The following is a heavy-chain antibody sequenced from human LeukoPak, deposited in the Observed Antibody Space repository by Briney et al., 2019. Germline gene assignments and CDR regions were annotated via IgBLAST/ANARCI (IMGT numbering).Heavy chain of an antibody. D-gene: IGHD6-19*01. Sequence: SEALYLTCTGSGGYISSYYGSWSRQPPGKGLEWIGYIYYSGSTNYNPSLQSRVTISVDTSKNQFSLKLSSVTAADTAVYYCARLSYSSGWFPDYWGQGTLVTVSS. CDR2: IYYSGST. CDR1: GGYISSYY. CDR3: ARLSYSSGWFPDY. V-gene: IGHV4-59*08. J-gene: IGHJ4*02.